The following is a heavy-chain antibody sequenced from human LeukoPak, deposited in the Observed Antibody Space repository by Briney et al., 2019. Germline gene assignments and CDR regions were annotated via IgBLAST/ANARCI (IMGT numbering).Heavy chain of an antibody. CDR1: GFTFSRNA. CDR3: VKGELLGSKYPRGDY. D-gene: IGHD7-27*01. V-gene: IGHV3-30*18. J-gene: IGHJ4*02. CDR2: ISYDGGNK. Sequence: GRSLRLSCAASGFTFSRNAMHWVRQAPGKGLEWVAVISYDGGNKYYADSVKGRFTISRDNSKNTLYLQMNSLRVEDTAVYYCVKGELLGSKYPRGDYWGQGSLVTVSS.